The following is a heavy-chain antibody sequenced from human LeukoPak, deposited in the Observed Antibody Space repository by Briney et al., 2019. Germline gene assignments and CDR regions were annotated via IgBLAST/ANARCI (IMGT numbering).Heavy chain of an antibody. CDR2: ISNNGGSS. CDR3: VKITSVTGGDC. J-gene: IGHJ4*02. CDR1: GFTFSAYA. V-gene: IGHV3-64D*09. D-gene: IGHD1-1*01. Sequence: GGSLRLSCSASGFTFSAYAMYWVRQAPGKGMEYVSGISNNGGSSFYADSVKGRFTISRDNSKNTLYLQMSSLRAEDTAVYYCVKITSVTGGDCWGQGTRLTVSS.